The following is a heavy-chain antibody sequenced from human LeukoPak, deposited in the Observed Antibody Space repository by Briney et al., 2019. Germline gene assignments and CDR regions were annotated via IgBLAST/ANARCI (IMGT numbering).Heavy chain of an antibody. CDR2: IYYSGST. CDR3: ARDHYGSGSSGFDP. CDR1: GGSISSGGYY. J-gene: IGHJ5*02. Sequence: SQTLSLTCTVSGGSISSGGYYWSWIRQHPGKGLEWIGYIYYSGSTYYNPSLKSRVTISVDTSKNQFSLKLSSVTAADTAVYYCARDHYGSGSSGFDPWGQGTLVTVSS. V-gene: IGHV4-31*03. D-gene: IGHD3-10*01.